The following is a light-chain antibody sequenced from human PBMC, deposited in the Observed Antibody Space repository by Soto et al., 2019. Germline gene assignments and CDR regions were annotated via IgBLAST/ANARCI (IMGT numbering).Light chain of an antibody. V-gene: IGLV2-14*01. J-gene: IGLJ3*02. Sequence: QSALTQPASVSGSPGQSITISCTGTSSDVGNHNFVSWYQHHQGKAPKLMIYEVSKRPSGVSNRFSGSKSANTASLTISGLQAEDEADYYCGSFTTSSTWVFGGGTKVTVL. CDR1: SSDVGNHNF. CDR3: GSFTTSSTWV. CDR2: EVS.